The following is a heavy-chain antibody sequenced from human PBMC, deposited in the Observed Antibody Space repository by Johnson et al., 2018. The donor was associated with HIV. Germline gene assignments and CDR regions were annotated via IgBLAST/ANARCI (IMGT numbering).Heavy chain of an antibody. Sequence: VQLVESGGGLVQPGGSLRLSCAASGFTFSNYWMSWVRQAPGKGLEWVANIKQDGSEKYYVDSVKGRFTISRDNAKNPRFMQMNSLRAEDTAVYYCATARRAIDVWGQGTMATVSS. CDR3: ATARRAIDV. CDR1: GFTFSNYW. J-gene: IGHJ3*01. V-gene: IGHV3-7*05. CDR2: IKQDGSEK.